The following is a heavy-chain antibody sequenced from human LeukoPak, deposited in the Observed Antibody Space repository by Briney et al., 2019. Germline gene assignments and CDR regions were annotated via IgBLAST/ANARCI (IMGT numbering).Heavy chain of an antibody. Sequence: SETLSLTCTVSGGSISSYYWSWIRQPPGKGLEWIGYIYYSGSTNYNPSLKSRVTMSVDTSKNQFSLKLSSVTAADTAVYYCARSPDGDYALFDYWGQGTLVTVSS. CDR3: ARSPDGDYALFDY. J-gene: IGHJ4*02. D-gene: IGHD4-17*01. CDR1: GGSISSYY. CDR2: IYYSGST. V-gene: IGHV4-59*12.